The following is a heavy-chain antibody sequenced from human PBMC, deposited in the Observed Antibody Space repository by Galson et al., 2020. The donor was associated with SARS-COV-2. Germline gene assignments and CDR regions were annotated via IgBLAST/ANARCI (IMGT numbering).Heavy chain of an antibody. J-gene: IGHJ1*01. V-gene: IGHV3-33*01. Sequence: GESLKISCAASGFTFSSYGMHWVRQAPGKGLEWVAVIWYDGSNKYYADSVKGRFTISRDNSKNTLYLQMNSLRAEDTAVYYCARDIPVAGSPSHAEYFQHWGQGTLVTVSS. CDR1: GFTFSSYG. D-gene: IGHD6-19*01. CDR3: ARDIPVAGSPSHAEYFQH. CDR2: IWYDGSNK.